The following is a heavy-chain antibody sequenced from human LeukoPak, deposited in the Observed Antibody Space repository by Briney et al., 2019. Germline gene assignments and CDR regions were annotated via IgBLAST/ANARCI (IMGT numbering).Heavy chain of an antibody. CDR3: ARDGHAYGRGPPHY. CDR2: ISSSGSTK. CDR1: GFTFSDYY. V-gene: IGHV3-11*01. D-gene: IGHD3-10*01. Sequence: GGSLRLSCAASGFTFSDYYMSWIRQAPGKGLEWVSYISSSGSTKYYADSVKGRFTISRDNAKNSYLQMNSLRAEGTAVYYCARDGHAYGRGPPHYWGQGTLVSVSS. J-gene: IGHJ4*02.